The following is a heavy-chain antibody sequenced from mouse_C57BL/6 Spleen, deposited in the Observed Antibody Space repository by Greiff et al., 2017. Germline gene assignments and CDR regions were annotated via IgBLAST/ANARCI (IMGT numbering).Heavy chain of an antibody. J-gene: IGHJ4*01. D-gene: IGHD4-1*01. V-gene: IGHV1-53*01. CDR1: GYTFTSYW. CDR3: ARGDWDDAMDY. Sequence: QVQLQQPGTELVKPGASVKLSCKASGYTFTSYWMHWVKQRPGQGLEWIGNINPSNGGTNYNEKFKSKATLTVDKSTSTAYMQLSSLTSEASAVYYCARGDWDDAMDYWGQGTSVTVSS. CDR2: INPSNGGT.